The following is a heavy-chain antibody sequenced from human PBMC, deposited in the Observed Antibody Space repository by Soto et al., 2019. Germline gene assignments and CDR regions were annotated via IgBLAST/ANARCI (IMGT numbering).Heavy chain of an antibody. V-gene: IGHV3-30*18. CDR3: AKALDGGNSEGGDY. CDR1: GFTFSSYG. J-gene: IGHJ4*02. D-gene: IGHD2-21*02. Sequence: GGSLRLSCAASGFTFSSYGMHWVRQAPGKGLEWVAVISYDGSNKYYADSVKGRFTISRDNSKNTLYLQMNSLRAEDTAVYYCAKALDGGNSEGGDYWGQGTLVTVSS. CDR2: ISYDGSNK.